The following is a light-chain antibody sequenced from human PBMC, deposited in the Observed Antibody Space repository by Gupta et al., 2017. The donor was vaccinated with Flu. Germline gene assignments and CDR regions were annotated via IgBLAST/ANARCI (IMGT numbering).Light chain of an antibody. CDR2: EVS. CDR1: SSDVGTYNR. Sequence: QSALTQPPSVSGSPGQSVTISCTGTSSDVGTYNRVSWYQQPPGTAPKLIIYEVSNRPSGVPDRFSGPKSGHTASLTISGLQGEDEADYYCSSYTSSYTFVFGTGTKVTVL. CDR3: SSYTSSYTFV. J-gene: IGLJ1*01. V-gene: IGLV2-18*02.